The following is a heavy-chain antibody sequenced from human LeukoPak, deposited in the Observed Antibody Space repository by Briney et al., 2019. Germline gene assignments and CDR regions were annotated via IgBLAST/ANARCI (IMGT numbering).Heavy chain of an antibody. V-gene: IGHV1-18*01. CDR1: GHTFTNYA. D-gene: IGHD3-22*01. Sequence: GASAKVSCKASGHTFTNYAITWVRQAPGQGLEWMGWISAHNGDTYYAQKFQGRVTMTTDTSTSAAYLELRSLRSDDTAVYYCASGQWLLMTHWGQGTLVTVSS. CDR3: ASGQWLLMTH. CDR2: ISAHNGDT. J-gene: IGHJ4*02.